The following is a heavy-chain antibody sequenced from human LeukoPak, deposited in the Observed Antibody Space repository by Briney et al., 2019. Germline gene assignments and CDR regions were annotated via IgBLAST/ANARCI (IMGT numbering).Heavy chain of an antibody. V-gene: IGHV1-3*03. CDR3: ARDSGWYGNLDY. Sequence: ASVKVSCKASGYTFTSYAMHWVRQAPGQRLEWMGWINAGNGNTKYSQEFQGRVTITRDTSASTAYMELSSLRSEDMAVYYCARDSGWYGNLDYWGQGTLVTVSS. CDR2: INAGNGNT. CDR1: GYTFTSYA. D-gene: IGHD6-19*01. J-gene: IGHJ4*02.